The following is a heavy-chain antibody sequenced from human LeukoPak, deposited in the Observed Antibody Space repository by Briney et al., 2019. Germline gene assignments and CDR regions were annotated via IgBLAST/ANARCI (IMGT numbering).Heavy chain of an antibody. CDR3: ARAGEDFDWLWFDY. Sequence: SETLSLTCTVSGGSISSYYWSWLRQPPGKGLEWIGYIYYSGSTNYNPSLKSPVTISLDTSKNQFSLKLSSVTAADTAVYYCARAGEDFDWLWFDYWGQGTLVTVSS. V-gene: IGHV4-59*01. D-gene: IGHD3-9*01. CDR2: IYYSGST. J-gene: IGHJ4*02. CDR1: GGSISSYY.